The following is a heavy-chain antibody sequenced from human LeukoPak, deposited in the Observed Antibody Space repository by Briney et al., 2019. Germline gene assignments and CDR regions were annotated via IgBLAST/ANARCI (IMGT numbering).Heavy chain of an antibody. CDR3: ARHLDYGDYSGGLVY. J-gene: IGHJ4*02. CDR2: IYYSGST. V-gene: IGHV4-39*01. D-gene: IGHD4-17*01. CDR1: GGSISSSSYY. Sequence: SETLSLTCTVSGGSISSSSYYWGWIRQPPGKGLEWIGSIYYSGSTYYNPSLKSRVTISVDTSKNQFSLKLSSVTAADTAVYYCARHLDYGDYSGGLVYWGQGTLVTVSS.